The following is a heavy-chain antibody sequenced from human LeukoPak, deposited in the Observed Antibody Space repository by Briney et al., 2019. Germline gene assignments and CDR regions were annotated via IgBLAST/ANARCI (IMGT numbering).Heavy chain of an antibody. Sequence: PGGSLRLSCAASGFTFSSYAMHWVRQAPGKGLEWVAVISYDGSNKYYADSVKGRFTISRDNSKNTLYLQMNSLRAEDTAVYYCAKDSSLMTLPWGVGFDYWGQGTLVTVSS. D-gene: IGHD3-16*01. CDR2: ISYDGSNK. CDR1: GFTFSSYA. CDR3: AKDSSLMTLPWGVGFDY. V-gene: IGHV3-30*01. J-gene: IGHJ4*02.